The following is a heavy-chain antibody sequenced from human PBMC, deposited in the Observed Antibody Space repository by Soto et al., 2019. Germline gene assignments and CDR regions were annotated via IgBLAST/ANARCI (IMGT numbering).Heavy chain of an antibody. CDR3: VREDSCIVVVVAATAVKSPGTLWRQRLDP. Sequence: GGSLRLSCAASGFTFSSSWMHWVCQAPEKGLEWVADIKCDGSEKYYVDSVKGRLTISRDNAKNSLYLQVNSLRAEDMTVYYCVREDSCIVVVVAATAVKSPGTLWRQRLDPWGQGXLVTVSS. V-gene: IGHV3-7*03. CDR2: IKCDGSEK. CDR1: GFTFSSSW. J-gene: IGHJ5*02. D-gene: IGHD2-15*01.